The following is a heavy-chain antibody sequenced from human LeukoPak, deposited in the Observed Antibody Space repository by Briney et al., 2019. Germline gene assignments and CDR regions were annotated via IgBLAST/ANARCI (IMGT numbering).Heavy chain of an antibody. CDR2: MNPNSGNT. CDR1: GYTFTSYD. D-gene: IGHD3-3*01. V-gene: IGHV1-8*01. Sequence: ASVKVSCKASGYTFTSYDINWVRQATGQGLEWMGWMNPNSGNTGYAQKFQGRVTMTRNTSISTAYMELSSLRSEDTAVYYCARGAATGYDFNYYYYYMDVWGKGTTVTVSS. CDR3: ARGAATGYDFNYYYYYMDV. J-gene: IGHJ6*03.